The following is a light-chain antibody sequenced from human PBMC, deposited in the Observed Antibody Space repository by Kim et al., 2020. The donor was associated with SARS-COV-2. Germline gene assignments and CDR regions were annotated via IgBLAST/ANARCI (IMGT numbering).Light chain of an antibody. CDR1: QSISTN. J-gene: IGKJ4*01. CDR2: GAS. CDR3: QQYDGWSFT. V-gene: IGKV3-15*01. Sequence: EIVMTQSPITLSVSPGERATLSCRASQSISTNLAWYQKKPGQAPRLLVYGASTRPTGIPTRFSGSGSGTEFTLTISSLQSEDFAVYYCQQYDGWSFTFGGGTKVDIK.